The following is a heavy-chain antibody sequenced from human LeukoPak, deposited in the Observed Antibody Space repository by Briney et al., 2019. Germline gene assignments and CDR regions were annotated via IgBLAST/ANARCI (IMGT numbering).Heavy chain of an antibody. CDR1: DYSISSSNW. D-gene: IGHD6-13*01. V-gene: IGHV4-28*06. CDR2: IYYSGST. Sequence: PSETLSLTCAVSDYSISSSNWWGWIRHPPGQGLEWIGYIYYSGSTNYNPSLKSRVTMSVDTSKNQFSLKLSSVTALDTAVYYCARNRGIAAAGYYYYYMDVWGKGTTVTVSS. J-gene: IGHJ6*03. CDR3: ARNRGIAAAGYYYYYMDV.